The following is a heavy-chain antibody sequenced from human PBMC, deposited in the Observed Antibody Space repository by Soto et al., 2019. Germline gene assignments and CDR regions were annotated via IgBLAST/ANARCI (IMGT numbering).Heavy chain of an antibody. V-gene: IGHV4-39*01. J-gene: IGHJ6*02. CDR1: GSSMTSSSYS. D-gene: IGHD1-1*01. CDR2: IYYSGST. Sequence: PSQPLSLTCTVSGSSMTSSSYSWGWIRQPPGKGLEWIGSIYYSGSTYYNPSLKSRVTISVDTSKNQFSLKLSSVTAADTALYYCARCGYLYYSGMDVWGQGITVTDYS. CDR3: ARCGYLYYSGMDV.